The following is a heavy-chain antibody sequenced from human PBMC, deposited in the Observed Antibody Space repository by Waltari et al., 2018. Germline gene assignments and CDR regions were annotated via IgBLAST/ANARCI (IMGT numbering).Heavy chain of an antibody. CDR2: IYYSGST. V-gene: IGHV4-39*01. J-gene: IGHJ6*03. Sequence: QLQLQESGPGLVKPSETLSLTCTVSGGSISSSSYYWGWIRQRPGKGLEWIGSIYYSGSTYYNPSLKSRVTISVDTSKNQFSLKLSSVTAADTAVYYCARHLCSGGSCYAFYYYYMDVWGKGTTATVSS. CDR3: ARHLCSGGSCYAFYYYYMDV. CDR1: GGSISSSSYY. D-gene: IGHD2-15*01.